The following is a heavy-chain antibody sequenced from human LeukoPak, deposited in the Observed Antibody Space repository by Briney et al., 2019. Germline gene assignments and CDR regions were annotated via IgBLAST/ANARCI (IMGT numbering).Heavy chain of an antibody. CDR2: ISGGSSYT. CDR1: GFTFSSYG. V-gene: IGHV3-21*01. D-gene: IGHD6-6*01. J-gene: IGHJ6*02. CDR3: ARGRGYSSSSTDMDV. Sequence: GGSLRLSCATSGFTFSSYGMSWVRQAPGKGLEWVSSISGGSSYTYYADSVKDRFTISRDNAESSLYLQMNSLRAEDTAVYYCARGRGYSSSSTDMDVWGRGTTVTVSS.